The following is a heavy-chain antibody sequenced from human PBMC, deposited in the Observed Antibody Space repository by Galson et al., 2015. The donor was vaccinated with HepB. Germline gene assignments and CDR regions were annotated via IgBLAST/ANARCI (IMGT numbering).Heavy chain of an antibody. CDR2: ISHDVSTT. CDR3: ARDSGSAVVTLLFDY. D-gene: IGHD4-23*01. CDR1: GFTFSSYW. V-gene: IGHV3-30*03. Sequence: SLRLSCAASGFTFSSYWMHWVRQAPGKGLEWVAVISHDVSTTYYADSVRGRFTISRDNSKNTLYLQMDSLRAEDTAVYYCARDSGSAVVTLLFDYWGQGTLVTVSS. J-gene: IGHJ4*02.